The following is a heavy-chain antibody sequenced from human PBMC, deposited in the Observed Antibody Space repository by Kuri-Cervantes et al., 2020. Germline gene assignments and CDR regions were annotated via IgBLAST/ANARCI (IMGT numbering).Heavy chain of an antibody. CDR2: FDPEDGET. CDR1: GYTLTELS. D-gene: IGHD2-2*01. J-gene: IGHJ6*02. CDR3: ARERVPAATRPHLAAALGGMDV. Sequence: ASVKVSCKVSGYTLTELSMHWVRQAPGKGLEWMGGFDPEDGETIYAQKFQGRVTITADKSTSTAYMELSSLRSEDTAVYYCARERVPAATRPHLAAALGGMDVWGQGTTVTVSS. V-gene: IGHV1-24*01.